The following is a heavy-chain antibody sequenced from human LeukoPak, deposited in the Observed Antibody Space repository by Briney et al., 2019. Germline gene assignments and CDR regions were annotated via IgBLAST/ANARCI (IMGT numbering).Heavy chain of an antibody. J-gene: IGHJ5*02. CDR2: INGEGSDK. D-gene: IGHD5-12*01. CDR3: MDLGHRA. Sequence: GGSLRLSCAASGFTFSNSWMTWVRQVPGKGLEWVATINGEGSDKYYVDSVKGRFIISRDNAKNSLHLQMSSLRVEDTAVYYCMDLGHRAWGQGTLVTVYS. CDR1: GFTFSNSW. V-gene: IGHV3-7*01.